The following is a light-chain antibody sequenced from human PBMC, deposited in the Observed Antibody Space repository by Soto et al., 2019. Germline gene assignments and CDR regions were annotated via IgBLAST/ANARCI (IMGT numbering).Light chain of an antibody. CDR2: SNN. J-gene: IGLJ1*01. Sequence: QSVLTQPPSTSGTPGQRVTISCSGSRSNIGSNTVTWYQQLPGTAPKLLIYSNNPRPSGVPERFSCSRSGTSASLAISGLKSEDEADYYCAAWDDSLNGAYVFGTGTKVPVL. V-gene: IGLV1-44*01. CDR3: AAWDDSLNGAYV. CDR1: RSNIGSNT.